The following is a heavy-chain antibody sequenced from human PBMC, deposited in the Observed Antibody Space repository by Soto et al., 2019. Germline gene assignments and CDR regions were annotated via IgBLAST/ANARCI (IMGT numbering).Heavy chain of an antibody. V-gene: IGHV3-23*01. Sequence: GGSLRLSSAAPCFTFPCYAMSSIGESSCLVLDWVSVISGGGGGTYYAESVKVRFTISRDNSKNTLCLQMNSLRAEDTAVYYCAKEYYYVSSGYVDYWG. D-gene: IGHD3-22*01. CDR2: ISGGGGGT. J-gene: IGHJ4*03. CDR3: AKEYYYVSSGYVDY. CDR1: CFTFPCYA.